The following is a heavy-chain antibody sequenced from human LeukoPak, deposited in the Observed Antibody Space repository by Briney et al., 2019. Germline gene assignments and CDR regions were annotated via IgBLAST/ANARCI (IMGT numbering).Heavy chain of an antibody. CDR2: IYYSGST. CDR3: AGGSGFYYMDV. Sequence: SETLSLTCTVSGGSISSYYWSWIRQPPGKGLEWIGYIYYSGSTNYNPSLKSRVTISVDTSKNQFSLKLSSVTAADTAVYYYAGGSGFYYMDVWGKGTTVTISS. D-gene: IGHD3-10*01. CDR1: GGSISSYY. V-gene: IGHV4-59*01. J-gene: IGHJ6*03.